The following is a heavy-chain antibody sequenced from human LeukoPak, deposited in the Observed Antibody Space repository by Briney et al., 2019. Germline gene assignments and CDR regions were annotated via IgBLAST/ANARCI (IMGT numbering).Heavy chain of an antibody. V-gene: IGHV4-34*01. CDR1: GGSFSGYY. Sequence: PSETLSLTCAVYGGSFSGYYWSWIRQPPGKGLEWIGEINHSGSTNYNPSLKSRVTVSVDTSKNQFSLKLSSVTAADTAVYYCAGGRGYSGYDWPYYFDYWGQGTLVTVSS. CDR2: INHSGST. D-gene: IGHD5-12*01. CDR3: AGGRGYSGYDWPYYFDY. J-gene: IGHJ4*02.